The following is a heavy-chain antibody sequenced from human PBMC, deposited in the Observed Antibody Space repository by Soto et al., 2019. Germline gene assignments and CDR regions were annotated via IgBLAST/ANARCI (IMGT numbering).Heavy chain of an antibody. D-gene: IGHD2-2*01. Sequence: GALRLSCAASGFIFSSYAMSWVRQAPGKGLEWVSAISGSGGSTYYADSVKGRFTISRDNSKNTLYLQMNSLRAEDTAVYYCAKYKNSTSCCNWFDSWGQGTLVTVPS. V-gene: IGHV3-23*01. J-gene: IGHJ5*01. CDR3: AKYKNSTSCCNWFDS. CDR1: GFIFSSYA. CDR2: ISGSGGST.